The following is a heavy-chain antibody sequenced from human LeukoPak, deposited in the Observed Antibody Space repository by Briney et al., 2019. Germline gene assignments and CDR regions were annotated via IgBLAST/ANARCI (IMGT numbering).Heavy chain of an antibody. Sequence: PGGSLRLSCAASGFTFSSYWMNWVRQAPGKGLEWVANINQDGSEKYCVGSVKGRFTISRDNAKNSLYLQMNSLRAEDTAVYYCARDGDCSSTSCYDYYYYGMDVWGQGTTVTVSS. CDR1: GFTFSSYW. J-gene: IGHJ6*02. V-gene: IGHV3-7*01. D-gene: IGHD2-2*01. CDR3: ARDGDCSSTSCYDYYYYGMDV. CDR2: INQDGSEK.